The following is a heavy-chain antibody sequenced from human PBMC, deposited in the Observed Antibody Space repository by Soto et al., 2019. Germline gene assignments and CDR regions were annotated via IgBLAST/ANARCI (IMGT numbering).Heavy chain of an antibody. Sequence: GGSLRLSCAASGFTFSSYAMHWVRQAPGKGLEWVAVIWYDATKKDYGDSVKGRFTISRDNSKNMLYLQMDSLRVEDTAVYYCAKNLNLFGELSDGMDVWGKGTTVTVSS. V-gene: IGHV3-33*06. CDR3: AKNLNLFGELSDGMDV. D-gene: IGHD3-10*02. CDR2: IWYDATKK. CDR1: GFTFSSYA. J-gene: IGHJ6*04.